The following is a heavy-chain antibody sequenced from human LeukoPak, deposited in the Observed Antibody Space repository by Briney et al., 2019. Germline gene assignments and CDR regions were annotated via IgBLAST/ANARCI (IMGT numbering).Heavy chain of an antibody. J-gene: IGHJ3*02. CDR2: IYSGGTT. D-gene: IGHD3-16*01. CDR3: ARGPYDSSGTPDAFDI. CDR1: GFTVSSDY. Sequence: GGSLRLSCAASGFTVSSDYMSWVRQAPGKGLEWVSVIYSGGTTHYADSVKGRFTISRDNSKNTLYLQMNSLRAEDTAVYYCARGPYDSSGTPDAFDIWGQGTMVTVSS. V-gene: IGHV3-66*01.